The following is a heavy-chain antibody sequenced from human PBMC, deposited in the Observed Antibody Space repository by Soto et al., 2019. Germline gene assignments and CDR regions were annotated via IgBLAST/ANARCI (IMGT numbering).Heavy chain of an antibody. CDR2: IYFRGNT. Sequence: KPSETLSLTCTVSGASINSGGYYWSWIRQLPGRGLEWIGYIYFRGNTYYNPSLESRVSISLDTSQNQFSLKLSSVTAADTAVYYCATGNAWEVILAYWGQGTLVTVSS. V-gene: IGHV4-31*03. CDR3: ATGNAWEVILAY. CDR1: GASINSGGYY. J-gene: IGHJ4*02. D-gene: IGHD1-26*01.